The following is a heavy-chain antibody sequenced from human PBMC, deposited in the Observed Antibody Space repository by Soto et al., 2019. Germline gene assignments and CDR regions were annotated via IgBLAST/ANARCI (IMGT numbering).Heavy chain of an antibody. CDR3: SRVGTTVTTRDYYYYYYMDV. CDR1: GGSISSYY. CDR2: IYYSGST. V-gene: IGHV4-59*01. Sequence: SETLSLTCTVSGGSISSYYWSWIRQPPGKGLEWIGYIYYSGSTNYNPSLKSRVTISVDTSKNQFSLKLSSVTAADTAVYYCSRVGTTVTTRDYYYYYYMDVWGKGTTVTVSS. D-gene: IGHD4-17*01. J-gene: IGHJ6*03.